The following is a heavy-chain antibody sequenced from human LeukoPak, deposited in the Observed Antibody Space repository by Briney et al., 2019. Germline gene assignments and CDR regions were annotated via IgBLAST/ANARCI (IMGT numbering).Heavy chain of an antibody. CDR3: AKDGLHHSNGPGWGMDV. CDR2: ISYDGSNK. D-gene: IGHD3-22*01. Sequence: GGSLRLSCAASGFTFSSYGMHWVRQAPGKGLEWVAVISYDGSNKYYADSVKGRFTISRDNSKNTLYLQMNSLRAGDTAVYYCAKDGLHHSNGPGWGMDVWGQGTTVTVSS. CDR1: GFTFSSYG. J-gene: IGHJ6*02. V-gene: IGHV3-30*18.